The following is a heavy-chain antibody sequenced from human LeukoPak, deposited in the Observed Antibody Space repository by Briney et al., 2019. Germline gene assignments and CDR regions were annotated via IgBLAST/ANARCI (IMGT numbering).Heavy chain of an antibody. CDR2: ISAYNGDT. V-gene: IGHV1-18*01. CDR1: GYTFTSHG. Sequence: ASVKVSCKASGYTFTSHGISWVRQAPGQGLEWMGWISAYNGDTKYAQNLQGRVTLTTYTSTTTAYLELRSLRSDDTAVYYCARDPPFDIVVVPAAPLNWFDPWGQGTLVTVSS. D-gene: IGHD2-2*01. CDR3: ARDPPFDIVVVPAAPLNWFDP. J-gene: IGHJ5*02.